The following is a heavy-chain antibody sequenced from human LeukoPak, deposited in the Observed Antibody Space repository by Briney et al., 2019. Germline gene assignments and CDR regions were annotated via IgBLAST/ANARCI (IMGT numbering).Heavy chain of an antibody. J-gene: IGHJ6*03. CDR1: GGSISSYY. CDR3: ARGVYDSSGYDYYYMDV. CDR2: IYYSGST. V-gene: IGHV4-59*01. Sequence: PSETLSLTCTVSGGSISSYYWSWIRQPPGKGLEWIGYIYYSGSTNYNPSLKSRVTISVDTSKNQFSLKLSSVTAADTAVYHCARGVYDSSGYDYYYMDVWGKGTTVTVSS. D-gene: IGHD3-22*01.